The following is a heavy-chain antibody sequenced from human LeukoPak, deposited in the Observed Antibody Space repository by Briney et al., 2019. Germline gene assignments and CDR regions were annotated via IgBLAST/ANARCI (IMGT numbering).Heavy chain of an antibody. Sequence: ASVKVSCKASGYTFTSYGISWVRQAPGQGLEWMGWINGNNGYTEYAQKFQGRVTMTTDTSTSTAYMDLRSLRSDDTALYYCTREGPYSGGDFWGQGTLVTVSS. D-gene: IGHD1-26*01. V-gene: IGHV1-18*01. CDR3: TREGPYSGGDF. CDR2: INGNNGYT. J-gene: IGHJ4*02. CDR1: GYTFTSYG.